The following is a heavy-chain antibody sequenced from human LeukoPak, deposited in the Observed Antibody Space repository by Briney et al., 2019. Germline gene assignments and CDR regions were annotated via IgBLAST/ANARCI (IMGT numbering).Heavy chain of an antibody. CDR3: ARDAVATGIGAFDI. J-gene: IGHJ3*02. Sequence: SETLSLTCTASGXSINSYYWNWIRQPPGKGLEWIGCIYDSGSTKYNPSLKSRVTISVDTSKNQLCLKMSSVTAADTAVYYCARDAVATGIGAFDIWGQGTLVTVSS. D-gene: IGHD5-12*01. CDR1: GXSINSYY. CDR2: IYDSGST. V-gene: IGHV4-59*01.